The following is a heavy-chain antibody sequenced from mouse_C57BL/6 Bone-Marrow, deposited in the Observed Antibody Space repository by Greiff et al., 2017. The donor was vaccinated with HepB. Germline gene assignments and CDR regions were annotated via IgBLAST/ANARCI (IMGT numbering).Heavy chain of an antibody. V-gene: IGHV1-52*01. Sequence: QVQLKQPGAELVRPGSSVKLSCKASGYTFTSYWMHWVKQRPIQGLEWIGNIDPSDSETHYNQKFKDKATLTVDKSSSTAYMQLSSLTSEDSAVYYCASSPIYYYGSSYVGYWGQGTTLTVSS. D-gene: IGHD1-1*01. CDR1: GYTFTSYW. CDR2: IDPSDSET. J-gene: IGHJ2*01. CDR3: ASSPIYYYGSSYVGY.